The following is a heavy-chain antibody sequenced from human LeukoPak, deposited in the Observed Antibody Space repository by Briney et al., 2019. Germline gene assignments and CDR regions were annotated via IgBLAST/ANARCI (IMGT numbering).Heavy chain of an antibody. Sequence: SETLSLTCAVYGGSFSGYYWTWIRQPPGKGLEWIGEINHSGSTNYNPSLKSRVTISVDTSKNQFSLKLSSVTAADTAVYYCARLGYGSGSYSYYYYMDVWGKGTTVTVSS. V-gene: IGHV4-34*01. D-gene: IGHD3-10*01. J-gene: IGHJ6*03. CDR3: ARLGYGSGSYSYYYYMDV. CDR1: GGSFSGYY. CDR2: INHSGST.